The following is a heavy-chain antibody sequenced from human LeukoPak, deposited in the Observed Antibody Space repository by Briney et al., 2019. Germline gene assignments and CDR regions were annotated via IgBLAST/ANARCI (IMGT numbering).Heavy chain of an antibody. J-gene: IGHJ4*02. CDR3: ARDLGSVGYFDY. V-gene: IGHV3-30*04. Sequence: PGGSLRLSCAASGFTFSSYAMHWVRQAPGKGLEWVAVISYDGSNKYYADSVKGRFTISRDNSKNTLYLQMNSLRAEDTAVYYCARDLGSVGYFDYWGQGTLVTVSS. CDR2: ISYDGSNK. D-gene: IGHD1-26*01. CDR1: GFTFSSYA.